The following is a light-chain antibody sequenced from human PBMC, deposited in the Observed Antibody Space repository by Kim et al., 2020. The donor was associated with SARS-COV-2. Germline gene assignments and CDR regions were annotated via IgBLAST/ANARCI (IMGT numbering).Light chain of an antibody. J-gene: IGKJ1*01. Sequence: EIAMTQSPGTLSLSLGERATLSCRASQSVSTNLAWYQQRPGQAPRLLIYGASIRGTAIPARFSGSGFGAEFTLTISSLQSEDFAIYYCQQYDNWPPTFGQGTKVDIK. CDR3: QQYDNWPPT. CDR1: QSVSTN. CDR2: GAS. V-gene: IGKV3-15*01.